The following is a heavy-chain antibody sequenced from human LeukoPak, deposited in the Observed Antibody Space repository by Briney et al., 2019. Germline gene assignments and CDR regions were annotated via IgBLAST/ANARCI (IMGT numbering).Heavy chain of an antibody. CDR1: GGSISSSSYN. Sequence: SETLSLTCTVSGGSISSSSYNWAWIRQPPGKGLERIGSVDYSGSTYYNPSLKSRLTISVDTSKDQFSLNLSSVTAADTAVYYCARPPGIAAAWFDPWGQGTLVTVSS. J-gene: IGHJ5*02. D-gene: IGHD6-13*01. V-gene: IGHV4-39*01. CDR2: VDYSGST. CDR3: ARPPGIAAAWFDP.